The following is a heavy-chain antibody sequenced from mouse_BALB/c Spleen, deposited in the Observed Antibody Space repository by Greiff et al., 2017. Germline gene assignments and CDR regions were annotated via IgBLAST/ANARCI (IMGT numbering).Heavy chain of an antibody. D-gene: IGHD3-1*01. CDR2: IDPANGNT. V-gene: IGHV14-3*02. CDR1: GFNIKDTY. J-gene: IGHJ4*01. Sequence: EVQLQQSGAELVKPGASVKLSCTASGFNIKDTYMHWVKQRPEQGLEWIGRIDPANGNTKYDPKFQGKATITADTSSNTAYLQLSSLTSEDTAVYYCARQLGLRGAMDDWGQGTSVTVSS. CDR3: ARQLGLRGAMDD.